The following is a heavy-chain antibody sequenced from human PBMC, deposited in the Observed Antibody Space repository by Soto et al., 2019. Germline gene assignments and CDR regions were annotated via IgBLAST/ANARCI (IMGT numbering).Heavy chain of an antibody. CDR3: ARAPDIVLIRAYYYYGMDV. V-gene: IGHV3-30-3*01. D-gene: IGHD2-8*01. CDR2: ISYDGSNK. J-gene: IGHJ6*01. CDR1: GFTFSSYA. Sequence: QVQLVESGGGVVQPGRSLRLSCAASGFTFSSYAMHWVRQAPGKGLEWVAVISYDGSNKYYADSVKGRFTISRDNSKNTLYLQMNSLRAEDTAVHYCARAPDIVLIRAYYYYGMDVW.